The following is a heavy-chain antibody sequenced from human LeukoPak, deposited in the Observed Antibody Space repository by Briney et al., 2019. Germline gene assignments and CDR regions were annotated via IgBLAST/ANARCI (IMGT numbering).Heavy chain of an antibody. CDR3: ARDRIGSGYDLAYYFDY. Sequence: GASVKVSCKASGYTFISYDINWVRQATGQGREWMGWMNPNSGHTGYAQKFQGRVTMTRNTSISTAYMELSSLRSEDTAVYYCARDRIGSGYDLAYYFDYWGQGTLVTVSS. D-gene: IGHD5-12*01. CDR1: GYTFISYD. V-gene: IGHV1-8*01. J-gene: IGHJ4*02. CDR2: MNPNSGHT.